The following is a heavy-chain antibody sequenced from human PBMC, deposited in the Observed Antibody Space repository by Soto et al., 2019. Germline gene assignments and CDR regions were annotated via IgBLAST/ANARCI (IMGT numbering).Heavy chain of an antibody. D-gene: IGHD4-17*01. Sequence: QVQLVESGGGVVRPGRSLRLSCVASEFSFSAYGMHWVRLAPGKGLQWVAVISYDGNDKYYADSVKGRFTISRDHSKNTLYLQMHSLRREDTAIYYCARRKTVTTGHYYYYIDVWGKGTTVTVSS. V-gene: IGHV3-30*03. J-gene: IGHJ6*03. CDR1: EFSFSAYG. CDR2: ISYDGNDK. CDR3: ARRKTVTTGHYYYYIDV.